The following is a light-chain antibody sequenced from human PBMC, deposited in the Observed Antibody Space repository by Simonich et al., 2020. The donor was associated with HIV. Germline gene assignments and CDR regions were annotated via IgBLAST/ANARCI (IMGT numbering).Light chain of an antibody. CDR2: SNN. CDR3: AAWDDSLSGAV. CDR1: RSNIGSNT. V-gene: IGLV1-44*01. Sequence: QSVLTQPPSASGTPGQRVTIPCSGSRSNIGSNTVTWYQQLPGTAPKLLIYSNNQRPSGVPDRFSGSKSGTSASLAIRGLRSEDEADYYCAAWDDSLSGAVFGGGTQLTVL. J-gene: IGLJ7*01.